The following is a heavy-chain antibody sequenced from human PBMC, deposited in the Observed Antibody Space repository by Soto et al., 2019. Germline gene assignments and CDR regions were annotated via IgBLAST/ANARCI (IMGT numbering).Heavy chain of an antibody. Sequence: EVPLVESGGGLVQPGGSPRLSCAVSGFAVSGNYMNWVRQAPGKGLEWVSVTYSGGSTDFADSVKGRFTVSRDSSKNTLYLQMNNLRAEDTAVYYCARLLLWFGEPFDFWGQGTLVTVSS. CDR1: GFAVSGNY. J-gene: IGHJ4*02. CDR2: TYSGGST. D-gene: IGHD3-10*01. V-gene: IGHV3-66*01. CDR3: ARLLLWFGEPFDF.